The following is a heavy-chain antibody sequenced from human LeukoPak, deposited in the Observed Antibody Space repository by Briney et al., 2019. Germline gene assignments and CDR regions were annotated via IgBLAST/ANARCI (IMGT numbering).Heavy chain of an antibody. V-gene: IGHV3-23*01. CDR2: INANSGTT. D-gene: IGHD6-19*01. J-gene: IGHJ5*01. Sequence: GGSLRLSCAASGFAFSFYAMSWLRQPPGKGLEWVSTINANSGTTSYAASVRGRFTISRDNSKNTLYLQVNTLRADDTATYYCAKPVSGGLAVTADWFHPGAKEPWSSSPQ. CDR3: AKPVSGGLAVTADWFHP. CDR1: GFAFSFYA.